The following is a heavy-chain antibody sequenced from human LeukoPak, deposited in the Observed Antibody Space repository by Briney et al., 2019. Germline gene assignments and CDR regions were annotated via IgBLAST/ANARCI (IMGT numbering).Heavy chain of an antibody. CDR1: GYTFTSYY. CDR2: INPSGGST. D-gene: IGHD2-2*01. Sequence: GASVKVSCKASGYTFTSYYMHWVRQAPGQGLEWMGIINPSGGSTSYAQKFQGRVTMTRDTSTSTVYMELNSLRAEDTAVYYCARELGYCSSTSCYFGGIDYWGQGTLVTVSS. CDR3: ARELGYCSSTSCYFGGIDY. J-gene: IGHJ4*02. V-gene: IGHV1-46*01.